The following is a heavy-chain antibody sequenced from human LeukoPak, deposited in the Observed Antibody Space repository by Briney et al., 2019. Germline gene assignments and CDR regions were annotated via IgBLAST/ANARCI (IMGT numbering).Heavy chain of an antibody. CDR3: AKWGDYDILTGYYVSDF. CDR2: ITGSGDTT. D-gene: IGHD3-9*01. J-gene: IGHJ4*02. CDR1: GFIFRNYA. Sequence: GGSLRLSCAASGFIFRNYAMSWVRQAPGKGLEWVSTITGSGDTTYYADSVKGRFTISRDNSKNTLYVEMNTLRAEDTAVYYCAKWGDYDILTGYYVSDFWGQGTLVTVSS. V-gene: IGHV3-23*01.